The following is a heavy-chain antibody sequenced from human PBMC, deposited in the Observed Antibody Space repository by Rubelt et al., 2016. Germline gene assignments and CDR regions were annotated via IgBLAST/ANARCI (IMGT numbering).Heavy chain of an antibody. D-gene: IGHD1-26*01. J-gene: IGHJ4*02. CDR2: IWYDGSSK. Sequence: EWVAVIWYDGSSKYYADSVKGRFTISRDNSKNTLYLQMNSLRAEDTAVYYCARVPYSGSSFSLPGYDYGGQGTLVTVSS. CDR3: ARVPYSGSSFSLPGYDY. V-gene: IGHV3-33*01.